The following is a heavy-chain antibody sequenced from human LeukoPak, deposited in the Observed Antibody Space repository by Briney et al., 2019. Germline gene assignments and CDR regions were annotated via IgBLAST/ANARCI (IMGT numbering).Heavy chain of an antibody. CDR2: IKQDGNEK. CDR3: ARNTYYYERSGWKAFDI. J-gene: IGHJ3*02. V-gene: IGHV3-7*01. CDR1: GFTFRSYW. Sequence: GGSLRLSCAASGFTFRSYWMSWVRQAPGRGLDWVATIKQDGNEKYYVDSVRGRFTISRDNAKNSLYLQMNSLRVEDTAVYYCARNTYYYERSGWKAFDIWGQGTMVTVSS. D-gene: IGHD3-22*01.